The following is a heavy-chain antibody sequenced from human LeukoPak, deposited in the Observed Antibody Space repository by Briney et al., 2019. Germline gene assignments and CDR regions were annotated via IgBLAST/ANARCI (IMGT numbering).Heavy chain of an antibody. D-gene: IGHD1-26*01. CDR2: ISYDGSNK. V-gene: IGHV3-30*04. CDR1: GFTFSSYA. J-gene: IGHJ4*02. CDR3: AREEWELPVFDY. Sequence: GRSLRLSCAASGFTFSSYAMHWVRQAPGKGLEWVAVISYDGSNKYYADSVKGRFTTSRDNSKNTLYLQMNSLRAEDTAVCYCAREEWELPVFDYWGQGTLVTVSS.